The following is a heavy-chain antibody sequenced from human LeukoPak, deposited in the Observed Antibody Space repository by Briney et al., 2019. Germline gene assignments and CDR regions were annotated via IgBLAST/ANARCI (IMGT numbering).Heavy chain of an antibody. J-gene: IGHJ6*04. CDR2: IFYSGST. Sequence: SETLSLTCTVSGGSISTSNYYWGWIRQPPGKGLEWIGNIFYSGSTYYSPSLRSRVTISLDTSRNQFSLKLNSVTAADTAVYYCAKSNGYGLVDIWGKGTTVTISS. V-gene: IGHV4-39*07. CDR1: GGSISTSNYY. D-gene: IGHD3-10*01. CDR3: AKSNGYGLVDI.